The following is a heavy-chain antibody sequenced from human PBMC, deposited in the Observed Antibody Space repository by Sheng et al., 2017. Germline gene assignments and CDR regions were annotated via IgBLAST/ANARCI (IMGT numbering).Heavy chain of an antibody. CDR1: GFTFSSYA. V-gene: IGHV3-23*01. CDR3: ARGVRGYSYGPGDY. Sequence: DVQLLQSGGGLVQPGGSLRLSCEASGFTFSSYAMSWVRQAPGKGLEWVSTLSGSGASTYYADSVKGRFTISRDNSKNTLYLQMNSLRAEDTAVYYCARGVRGYSYGPGDYWGQGTL. J-gene: IGHJ4*02. D-gene: IGHD5-18*01. CDR2: LSGSGAST.